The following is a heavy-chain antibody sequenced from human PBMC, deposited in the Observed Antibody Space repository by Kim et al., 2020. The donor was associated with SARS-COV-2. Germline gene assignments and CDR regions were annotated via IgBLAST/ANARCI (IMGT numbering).Heavy chain of an antibody. CDR1: GYTLTELS. J-gene: IGHJ3*01. CDR3: ATFSPNSGSYYWHAFDV. V-gene: IGHV1-24*01. Sequence: ASVKVSCKVSGYTLTELSMHWVRQAPGKGLEWMGGFDPEDGETIYAQKFQGRVTMTEDTSTDTAYMELSSLRSEDTAVYYCATFSPNSGSYYWHAFDVWGQGTMVTVSS. D-gene: IGHD1-26*01. CDR2: FDPEDGET.